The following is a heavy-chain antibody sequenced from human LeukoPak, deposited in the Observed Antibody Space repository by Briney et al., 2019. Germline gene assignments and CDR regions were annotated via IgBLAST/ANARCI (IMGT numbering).Heavy chain of an antibody. J-gene: IGHJ1*01. Sequence: GGSPRLSCAASGFTFSSYSMNWVRQAPGKGLEWVSSISNDAKYIYYADSLKGRFTVSRDNAKNSLYLQMNSLAVEDTAVYYCTTPAAGPRAEYSQYWGQGTLVTVSS. D-gene: IGHD6-13*01. CDR2: ISNDAKYI. V-gene: IGHV3-21*01. CDR3: TTPAAGPRAEYSQY. CDR1: GFTFSSYS.